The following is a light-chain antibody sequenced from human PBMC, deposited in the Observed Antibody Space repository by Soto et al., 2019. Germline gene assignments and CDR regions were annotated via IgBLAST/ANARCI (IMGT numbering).Light chain of an antibody. CDR1: STAVGRYNY. CDR2: DVS. J-gene: IGLJ1*01. CDR3: TSYTSDSTYV. Sequence: QSVLTQPASVSGSPGQSITISCTGTSTAVGRYNYVSWYQQHPGKAPKLMVYDVSNRPSWVSNRFSGSKSGITASLTISGLQAEDEADYYCTSYTSDSTYVFGTGTKVTV. V-gene: IGLV2-14*01.